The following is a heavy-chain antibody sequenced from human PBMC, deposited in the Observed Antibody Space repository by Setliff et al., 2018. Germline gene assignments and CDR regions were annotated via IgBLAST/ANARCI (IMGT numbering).Heavy chain of an antibody. D-gene: IGHD3-22*01. V-gene: IGHV1-18*01. CDR2: ISAYNGNT. J-gene: IGHJ6*02. CDR1: GYTFTSYG. Sequence: ASVKVSCKASGYTFTSYGISWVRQAPGQGLEWMGWISAYNGNTNYAQKLQGRVTMTTDTSTSTAYMELRSLRSEDTAVYYCARDYYDSSGPPAVGMDVWGQGTTVTVSS. CDR3: ARDYYDSSGPPAVGMDV.